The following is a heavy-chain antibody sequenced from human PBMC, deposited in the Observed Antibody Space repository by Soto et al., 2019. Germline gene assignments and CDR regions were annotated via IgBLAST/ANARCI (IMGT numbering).Heavy chain of an antibody. D-gene: IGHD3-22*01. J-gene: IGHJ5*02. CDR3: ARDTRDSSGYYHT. CDR1: GYTFTSYA. V-gene: IGHV1-3*01. CDR2: INAGNGNT. Sequence: ASVKVSCKASGYTFTSYAMHWVRQAPGQRLEWMGWINAGNGNTKYSQKFQGRVTITRDTSASTAYMELNSLRDEDTAVYYCARDTRDSSGYYHTWGQGTLVTVSS.